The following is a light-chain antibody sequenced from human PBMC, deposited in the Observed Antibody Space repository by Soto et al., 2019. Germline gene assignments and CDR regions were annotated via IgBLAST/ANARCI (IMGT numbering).Light chain of an antibody. CDR3: QQNNNWPRT. CDR1: QSVSSD. Sequence: EIGLTPSPPTLSGSPLERANLSCRASQSVSSDLAWYHQKPGKAPRLLIYGASTRATGIPARFSGSGSGTEFTLTINSLQSEDFAVYYCQQNNNWPRTFGQGTKVDIK. J-gene: IGKJ1*01. V-gene: IGKV3-15*01. CDR2: GAS.